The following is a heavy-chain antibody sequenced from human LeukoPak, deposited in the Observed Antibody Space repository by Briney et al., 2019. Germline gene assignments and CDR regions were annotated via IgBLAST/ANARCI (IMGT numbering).Heavy chain of an antibody. D-gene: IGHD6-19*01. Sequence: ASVKVSCKAFGYTFTSYGISWVRQAPGQGLEWMGWISAYNGNTNYAQKLQGRVTMTTDTSTSTAYMELRSLRSDDTAVYYCARDSSGWSMYNWFDPWGQGTLVTVSS. J-gene: IGHJ5*02. CDR3: ARDSSGWSMYNWFDP. V-gene: IGHV1-18*01. CDR2: ISAYNGNT. CDR1: GYTFTSYG.